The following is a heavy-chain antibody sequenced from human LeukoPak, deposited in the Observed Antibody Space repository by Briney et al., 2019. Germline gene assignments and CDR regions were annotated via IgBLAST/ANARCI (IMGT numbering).Heavy chain of an antibody. J-gene: IGHJ3*02. CDR2: IYYSGST. Sequence: SETPSLTCTVSGDSISTYYWSWIRQPPGKGLEWIGYIYYSGSTNYNPSLKSRVTISVDTSKNQFSLKLSSVTAADTAVYYCARVRSSGWYMWAFDIWGQGTMVTVSS. D-gene: IGHD6-19*01. V-gene: IGHV4-59*01. CDR3: ARVRSSGWYMWAFDI. CDR1: GDSISTYY.